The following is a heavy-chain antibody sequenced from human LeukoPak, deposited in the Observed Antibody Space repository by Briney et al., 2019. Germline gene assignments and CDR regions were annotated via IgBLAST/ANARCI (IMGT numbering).Heavy chain of an antibody. J-gene: IGHJ4*02. CDR1: GFTFSTYS. Sequence: PGGSLRLSCAASGFTFSTYSMNWVRQAPGKGLEWVSSFTSSSNYIYYADSMKGRFTISRDNAKNSLYLQMNSLRAEDTAVYYCARDIVRSYQLLSVFDYWGQGTLVTVSS. CDR3: ARDIVRSYQLLSVFDY. CDR2: FTSSSNYI. D-gene: IGHD2-2*01. V-gene: IGHV3-21*04.